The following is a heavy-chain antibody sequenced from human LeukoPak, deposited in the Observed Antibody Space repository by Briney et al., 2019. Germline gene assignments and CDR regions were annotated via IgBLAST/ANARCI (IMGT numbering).Heavy chain of an antibody. Sequence: SVKVSCKASGGTFSSYAISWVRQAPGQGLEWMGGIIPIFGTANYAQKFQGRVTITTDESTSTAYMELSSLRSEDTAVYYCARDRRVQLWLQGSLRYYYHMDVWGKGTTVTVSS. D-gene: IGHD5-18*01. CDR2: IIPIFGTA. J-gene: IGHJ6*03. CDR1: GGTFSSYA. V-gene: IGHV1-69*05. CDR3: ARDRRVQLWLQGSLRYYYHMDV.